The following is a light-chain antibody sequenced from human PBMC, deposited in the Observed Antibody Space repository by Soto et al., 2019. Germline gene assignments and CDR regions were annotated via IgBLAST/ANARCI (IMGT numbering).Light chain of an antibody. J-gene: IGKJ2*01. V-gene: IGKV3-20*01. CDR1: QSVSSTY. CDR3: QLYVSPPPGYT. CDR2: GTS. Sequence: EIVLTQSPGTLSLSPGERATLSCRASQSVSSTYLAWYQQKPGQAPGLLLYGTSNRATGIPDRFSGSGSGTYFTLTISRREPEDFAMYYCQLYVSPPPGYTFGQGTKLEIK.